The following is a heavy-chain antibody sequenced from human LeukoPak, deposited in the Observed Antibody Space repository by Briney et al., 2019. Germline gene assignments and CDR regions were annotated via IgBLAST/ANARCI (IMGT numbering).Heavy chain of an antibody. V-gene: IGHV4-4*07. Sequence: TSETLSLTCTVSGGSISSYYWSWIRQPAGKGLEWIGRIYTNGSTNYNPSLKSRVTMSVDTSKNQFSLKLSSVTAADTAVYYCARDPLEWLSYYFDYWGQGTLVTVSS. CDR2: IYTNGST. D-gene: IGHD3-3*01. CDR1: GGSISSYY. CDR3: ARDPLEWLSYYFDY. J-gene: IGHJ4*02.